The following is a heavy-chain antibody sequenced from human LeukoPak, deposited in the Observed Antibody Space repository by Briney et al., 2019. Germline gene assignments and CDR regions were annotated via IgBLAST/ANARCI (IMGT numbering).Heavy chain of an antibody. Sequence: GGSLRLSCAASGFTFSSYNMNWVRQAPGKGLEWVSFISSSSSYIYYADSVKGRFTISRDNAKNSLYLQMNSLRAEDTALYYCAKGGIVGASYYYMDVWGKGTTVTISS. V-gene: IGHV3-21*04. J-gene: IGHJ6*03. CDR1: GFTFSSYN. D-gene: IGHD1-26*01. CDR3: AKGGIVGASYYYMDV. CDR2: ISSSSSYI.